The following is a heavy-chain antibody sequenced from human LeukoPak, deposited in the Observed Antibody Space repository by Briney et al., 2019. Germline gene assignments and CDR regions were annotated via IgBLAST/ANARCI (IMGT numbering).Heavy chain of an antibody. V-gene: IGHV3-74*01. Sequence: GGSLRLSCAASGFTFSNYWMHWVRQAPGKGLVWVSRISNDASSTTYADSVKGRFTISRDNTKNTLYLQMNSLRAEDTAVYYCARGRTTYNWFDSWGQGTLVTVSS. CDR1: GFTFSNYW. J-gene: IGHJ5*01. CDR3: ARGRTTYNWFDS. D-gene: IGHD1-1*01. CDR2: ISNDASST.